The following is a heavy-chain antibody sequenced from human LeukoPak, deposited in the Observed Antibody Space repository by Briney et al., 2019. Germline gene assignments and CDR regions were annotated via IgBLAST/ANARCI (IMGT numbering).Heavy chain of an antibody. CDR1: GGSISRSDYY. Sequence: KPSETLSLTCNVSGGSISRSDYYWGWIRQPPGKGLEWIGSSYYSGSAYYNPSLRSRVTISVDTSKNQFSLKLTSLTAADTAVYYCAGGGYYDSSGYHPAFDYWGQGTLVTVSS. J-gene: IGHJ4*02. CDR2: SYYSGSA. CDR3: AGGGYYDSSGYHPAFDY. V-gene: IGHV4-39*07. D-gene: IGHD3-22*01.